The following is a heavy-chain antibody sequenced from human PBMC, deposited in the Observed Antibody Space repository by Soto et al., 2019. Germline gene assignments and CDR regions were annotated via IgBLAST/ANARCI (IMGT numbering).Heavy chain of an antibody. V-gene: IGHV4-34*12. D-gene: IGHD3-16*01. CDR2: IFHSGST. J-gene: IGHJ4*02. CDR3: ARAWGEAFDY. Sequence: SETLSLTCAVHGGSLSGYYWTWIRQPPGKELEWIGDIFHSGSTNYNPSLKSRVTISVDTSKNQFSLKLSSVTAADTAVYYCARAWGEAFDYWGQGTLVTVSS. CDR1: GGSLSGYY.